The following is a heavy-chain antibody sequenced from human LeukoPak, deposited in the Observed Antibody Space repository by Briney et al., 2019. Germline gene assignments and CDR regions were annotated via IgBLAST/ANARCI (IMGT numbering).Heavy chain of an antibody. D-gene: IGHD5-18*01. CDR3: ARTTEGGYTYDYFYYYYMDV. CDR2: INHSGST. J-gene: IGHJ6*03. Sequence: PSETLSLTCAVYGGSFSGYDWSWIRQPPGKGLEWIGEINHSGSTNYNPSLKSRVTISVDTSKNQFSLKLSSVTAADTAVYYCARTTEGGYTYDYFYYYYMDVWGKGTTVTISS. CDR1: GGSFSGYD. V-gene: IGHV4-34*01.